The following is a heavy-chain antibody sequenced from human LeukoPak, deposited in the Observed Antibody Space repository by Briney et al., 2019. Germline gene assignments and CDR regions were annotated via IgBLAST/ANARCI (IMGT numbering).Heavy chain of an antibody. V-gene: IGHV1-69*04. Sequence: SVTDSSMPSGGTFISYVISWVRQAPGQGVAWMGRIITILGIANYVQKFQGRVTITADKSTSTAYMELSSLRSEDTAVYDCARDPKGIAAAGGLLRTVYYFDYWGQGTLVTVSS. D-gene: IGHD6-13*01. CDR2: IITILGIA. CDR1: GGTFISYV. CDR3: ARDPKGIAAAGGLLRTVYYFDY. J-gene: IGHJ4*02.